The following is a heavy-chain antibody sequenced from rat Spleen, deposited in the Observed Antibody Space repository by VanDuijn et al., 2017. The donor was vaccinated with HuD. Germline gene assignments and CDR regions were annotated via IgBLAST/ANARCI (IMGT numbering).Heavy chain of an antibody. CDR1: GFSLSNYG. V-gene: IGHV2S8*01. CDR3: TLMYTTDYSYNWFAY. CDR2: ISSGGIT. J-gene: IGHJ3*01. Sequence: QVQLKESGPGLVQPSQTLSLTCTVSGFSLSNYGVIWVRQPPGKGLEWIAAISSGGITDYNSALKSRLSISRDTSKSQVFLKMNSLQTDDTAIYFCTLMYTTDYSYNWFAYWGQGTLVTVSS. D-gene: IGHD1-6*01.